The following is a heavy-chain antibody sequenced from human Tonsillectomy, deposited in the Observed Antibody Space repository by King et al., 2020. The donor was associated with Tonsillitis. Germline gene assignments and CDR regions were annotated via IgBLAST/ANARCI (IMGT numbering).Heavy chain of an antibody. D-gene: IGHD1-14*01. CDR3: ARITEENPYYGMDV. J-gene: IGHJ6*02. V-gene: IGHV3-53*01. CDR2: IYSGGST. Sequence: QLVESGGGLIQPGGSLRLSCAASGFTVSSNYMSWVRQAPGKGLEWVSVIYSGGSTYHADSVKGRCTISRDNSKNTVYLQMNSLRAEDTAVYYCARITEENPYYGMDVWGQGTTVTVSS. CDR1: GFTVSSNY.